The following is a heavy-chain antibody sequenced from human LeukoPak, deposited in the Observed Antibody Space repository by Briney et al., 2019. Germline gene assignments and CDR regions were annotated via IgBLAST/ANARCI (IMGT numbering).Heavy chain of an antibody. D-gene: IGHD6-13*01. CDR1: GGSFSGYY. V-gene: IGHV4-34*01. J-gene: IGHJ6*03. Sequence: SETLSLTCAVYGGSFSGYYCSWIRQPPGKGLEWIGEINHSGSTNYNPSLKSRVTISVDTSKKQFSLKLNSVTAADTAVYYCASLRVGSSFGYQFYMDVWGKGTTVTVSS. CDR2: INHSGST. CDR3: ASLRVGSSFGYQFYMDV.